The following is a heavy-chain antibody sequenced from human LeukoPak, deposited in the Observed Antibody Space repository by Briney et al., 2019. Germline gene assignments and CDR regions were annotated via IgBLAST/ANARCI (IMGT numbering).Heavy chain of an antibody. V-gene: IGHV4-61*02. CDR3: ARHARYFDWLLSFDY. CDR1: GGSISSGSYY. D-gene: IGHD3-9*01. CDR2: IYTSGST. J-gene: IGHJ4*02. Sequence: PSETLSLTCTVSGGSISSGSYYWSWIRQPAGKGLEWIGRIYTSGSTNYNPSLKSRVTISVDTSKNQFSLKLSSVTAADTAVYYCARHARYFDWLLSFDYWGQGTLVTVSS.